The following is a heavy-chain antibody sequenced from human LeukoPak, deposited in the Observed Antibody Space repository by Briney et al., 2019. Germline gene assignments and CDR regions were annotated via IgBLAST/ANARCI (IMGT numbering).Heavy chain of an antibody. V-gene: IGHV1-69*04. CDR3: ARERGYSNYVIDY. D-gene: IGHD4-11*01. CDR2: IIPILGIA. J-gene: IGHJ4*02. Sequence: GSSVKVSCKASGGTFSSYTISWVRHAPGQGLEWMGTIIPILGIANYAQKLQGRVTITPDKSTSTAYMELSSLRSEDTAVYYCARERGYSNYVIDYWGQGTLVNVSS. CDR1: GGTFSSYT.